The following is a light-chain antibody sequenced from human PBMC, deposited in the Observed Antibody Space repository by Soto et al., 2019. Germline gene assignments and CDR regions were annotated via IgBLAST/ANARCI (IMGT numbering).Light chain of an antibody. CDR1: SSDVGAYNY. V-gene: IGLV2-14*01. Sequence: QSALTQPRSVSGSPGQSVTISCTGTSSDVGAYNYVSWYQQHPGKAPKVMIYDVSNRSSGVSNRFSGSKSGNTASLTISGLQAEDEADYYCSSYTSSSTLPVVFGGGTKVTVL. CDR3: SSYTSSSTLPVV. CDR2: DVS. J-gene: IGLJ2*01.